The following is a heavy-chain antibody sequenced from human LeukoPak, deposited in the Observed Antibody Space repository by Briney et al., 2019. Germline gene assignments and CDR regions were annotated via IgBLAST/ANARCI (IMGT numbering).Heavy chain of an antibody. D-gene: IGHD2-15*01. V-gene: IGHV1-18*01. J-gene: IGHJ4*02. CDR1: GYTFSSYG. CDR3: ARDCSGSSCYWIH. CDR2: ISAYNGNT. Sequence: GASVNVSCTASGYTFSSYGISWVRQAPGQGLEWLGYISAYNGNTNYAQKVQGRITMTTDTSTSTAYMEMRSLRSDDTAVYYCARDCSGSSCYWIHWGQGTLVTVSS.